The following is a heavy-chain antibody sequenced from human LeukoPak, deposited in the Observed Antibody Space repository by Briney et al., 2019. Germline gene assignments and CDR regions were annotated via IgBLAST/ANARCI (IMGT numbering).Heavy chain of an antibody. V-gene: IGHV1-18*01. CDR1: GYTFSKYG. J-gene: IGHJ4*02. CDR3: ARDRRLDYQLPADN. D-gene: IGHD2-2*01. CDR2: ISGYNAYT. Sequence: VSVKVSCKASGYTFSKYGISWVRQAPGQGLEWMGWISGYNAYTHYAQKLQGRVTMTTDTSTSTAYMELRSLRSDNTAVYYCARDRRLDYQLPADNWGQGTLVTVSS.